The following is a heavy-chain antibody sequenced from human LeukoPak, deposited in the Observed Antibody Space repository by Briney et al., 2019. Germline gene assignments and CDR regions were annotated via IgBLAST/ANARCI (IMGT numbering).Heavy chain of an antibody. D-gene: IGHD3-22*01. V-gene: IGHV5-51*01. CDR1: GYSFTSYW. CDR2: IYPGDSDT. CDR3: ARTPSPEYYYDSSGYYYIY. Sequence: PGESLKISCKGSGYSFTSYWIGWVRQMPGKGLEWMGIIYPGDSDTRYSPSFQGQVTISADKSISTAYLQWSSLKASDTAMYYCARTPSPEYYYDSSGYYYIYWGQGTLVTVSS. J-gene: IGHJ4*02.